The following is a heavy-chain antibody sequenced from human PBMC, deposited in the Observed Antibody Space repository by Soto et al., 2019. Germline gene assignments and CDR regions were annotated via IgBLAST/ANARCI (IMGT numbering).Heavy chain of an antibody. CDR3: AKEVSPRAGYYYGMDV. J-gene: IGHJ6*02. CDR2: ISWNSGSI. Sequence: ESGGGLVQPGRSLRLSCAASGFTFDDYAMHWVRQAPGKGLEWVSGISWNSGSIGYADSVKGRFTISRDNAKNSLYLQMNSLRAEDTALYYCAKEVSPRAGYYYGMDVWGQGTTVTVSS. CDR1: GFTFDDYA. V-gene: IGHV3-9*01.